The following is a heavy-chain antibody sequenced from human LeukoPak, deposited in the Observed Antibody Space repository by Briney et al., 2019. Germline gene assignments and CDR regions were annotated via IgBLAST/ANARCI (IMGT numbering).Heavy chain of an antibody. Sequence: QPGRSLRLSCAASGFTFSNYWMSWLRQAPGKGLEWVINIKPDGSEKYSVESVKGRFTISRDNAKDSLYLQMDSLRAEDTAVYYCARDLSGPSVYWGQGTLVTVSS. V-gene: IGHV3-7*01. CDR3: ARDLSGPSVY. CDR1: GFTFSNYW. J-gene: IGHJ4*02. CDR2: IKPDGSEK. D-gene: IGHD2-15*01.